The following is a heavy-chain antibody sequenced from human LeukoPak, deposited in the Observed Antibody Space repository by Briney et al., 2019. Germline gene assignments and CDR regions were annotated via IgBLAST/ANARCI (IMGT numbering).Heavy chain of an antibody. J-gene: IGHJ3*02. Sequence: GGSLRLSCAASGFTFSSYGMHWVRQAPGKGLEGVAFIRYDGSNKYYADSVKGRFTISRDNSKNTLYLQMNSLRAEDTAVYYCAKDFLPYYDILTGYSHDAFDIWGQGTMVTVSS. CDR2: IRYDGSNK. CDR3: AKDFLPYYDILTGYSHDAFDI. D-gene: IGHD3-9*01. V-gene: IGHV3-30*02. CDR1: GFTFSSYG.